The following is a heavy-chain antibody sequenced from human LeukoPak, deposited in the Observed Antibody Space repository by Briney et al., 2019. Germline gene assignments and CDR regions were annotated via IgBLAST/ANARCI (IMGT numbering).Heavy chain of an antibody. CDR3: ARGGYNLDY. J-gene: IGHJ4*02. V-gene: IGHV4-34*01. D-gene: IGHD1-14*01. CDR2: INHSGST. Sequence: PSETLSLTCAVYGGSFSGYYWSWIRQPPGKGLEWIGEINHSGSTNYNPSLKSRVTISVDTSKNQFSLKLSSVTAADTAVYYCARGGYNLDYWGQGTLVTVSS. CDR1: GGSFSGYY.